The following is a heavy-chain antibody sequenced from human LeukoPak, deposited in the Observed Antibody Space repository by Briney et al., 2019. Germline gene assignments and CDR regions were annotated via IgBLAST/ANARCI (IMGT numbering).Heavy chain of an antibody. CDR2: INHSGST. Sequence: SETLSLTCAVYGGSFSGYYWSWIRQPPGKGLEWIGEINHSGSTNYNPSLRSRVTISVDTSKNQFSLKLSSVTAADTAVYYCARGRGTEEEYYDILTNYSNFDYWGQGTLVTVSS. J-gene: IGHJ4*02. D-gene: IGHD3-9*01. CDR1: GGSFSGYY. CDR3: ARGRGTEEEYYDILTNYSNFDY. V-gene: IGHV4-34*01.